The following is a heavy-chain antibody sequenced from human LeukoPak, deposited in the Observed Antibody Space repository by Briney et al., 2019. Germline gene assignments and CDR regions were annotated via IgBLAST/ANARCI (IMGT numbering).Heavy chain of an antibody. CDR2: IIPIFGTA. Sequence: GASVKVSCKASGGTFSSYAISWVRQAPGQGLEWMGGIIPIFGTANYAQKFQGRVTITTDESTSTAYMELSSLRSEDTAVYYCARGVIWEHLQDPWGQGTLVTVSS. J-gene: IGHJ5*02. V-gene: IGHV1-69*05. CDR1: GGTFSSYA. CDR3: ARGVIWEHLQDP. D-gene: IGHD1-26*01.